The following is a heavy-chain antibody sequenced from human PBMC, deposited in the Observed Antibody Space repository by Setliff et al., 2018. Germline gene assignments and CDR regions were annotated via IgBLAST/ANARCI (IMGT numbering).Heavy chain of an antibody. V-gene: IGHV4-59*02. CDR1: GGSVNDYY. Sequence: SETLSLTCTVSGGSVNDYYWSWIRRPPGKGLEWIGYSYYRGATKYTPSLKGRVSISVDTAENQVSLKVNSVTAADTGVYYCARLNFWSGFWYFTLWGQGTPVTVSS. CDR2: SYYRGAT. J-gene: IGHJ4*02. D-gene: IGHD3-3*01. CDR3: ARLNFWSGFWYFTL.